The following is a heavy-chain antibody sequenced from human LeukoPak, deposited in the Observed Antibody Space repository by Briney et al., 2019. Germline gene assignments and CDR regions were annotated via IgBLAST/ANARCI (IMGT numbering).Heavy chain of an antibody. D-gene: IGHD6-6*01. CDR2: TSAYNGNT. CDR1: GYTFTSYG. V-gene: IGHV1-18*01. CDR3: ARGYSSSSEPAAAAAFDI. Sequence: ASVKVSCKASGYTFTSYGISWVRQAPGQGLEWMGWTSAYNGNTNYAQKLQGRVTMTTDTSTSTAYMELRSLRSDDTAVYYCARGYSSSSEPAAAAAFDIWGQGTMVTVSS. J-gene: IGHJ3*02.